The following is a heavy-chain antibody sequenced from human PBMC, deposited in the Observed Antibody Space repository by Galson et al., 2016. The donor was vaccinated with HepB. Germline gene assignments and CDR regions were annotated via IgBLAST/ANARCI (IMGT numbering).Heavy chain of an antibody. D-gene: IGHD2-2*01. CDR2: IWYDGSNK. CDR3: ARGFAVPGRIDY. Sequence: SLRLSCAASGLPFRSYGIHWVRQAPGKGLEWVAVIWYDGSNKYYGDSVKGRFTISRDNSKNTVYLQMNSLRAEDTAVYYCARGFAVPGRIDYWGQGTLVTVSS. V-gene: IGHV3-33*08. CDR1: GLPFRSYG. J-gene: IGHJ4*02.